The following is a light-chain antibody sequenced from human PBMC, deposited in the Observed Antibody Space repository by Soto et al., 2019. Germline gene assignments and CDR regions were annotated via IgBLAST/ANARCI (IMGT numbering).Light chain of an antibody. J-gene: IGKJ3*01. V-gene: IGKV1-39*01. Sequence: DIQMTQSPSSLSASVGDRVTITCRASQSISNYLNWYQQKPGKAPKLLIYTTSNLQSGVPSRFSGSGSGTDFSLTISSLQPEDFATYYCQQSYSTPIAFGPGTKVDIK. CDR1: QSISNY. CDR2: TTS. CDR3: QQSYSTPIA.